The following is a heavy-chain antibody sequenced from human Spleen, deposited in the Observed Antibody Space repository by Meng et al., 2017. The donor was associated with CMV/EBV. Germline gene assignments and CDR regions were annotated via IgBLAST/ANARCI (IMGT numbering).Heavy chain of an antibody. D-gene: IGHD2-2*01. CDR3: ARGLVPAARTLGY. V-gene: IGHV4-38-2*02. CDR1: GYSISSGYY. Sequence: SETLSLTCTVSGYSISSGYYWGWIRQPPGKGLEWIGSIYHSGSTYYNPSLKSRVTISVDTSKNQFSLKLSSVTAADTAVYYCARGLVPAARTLGYWGQGTLVTVSS. J-gene: IGHJ4*02. CDR2: IYHSGST.